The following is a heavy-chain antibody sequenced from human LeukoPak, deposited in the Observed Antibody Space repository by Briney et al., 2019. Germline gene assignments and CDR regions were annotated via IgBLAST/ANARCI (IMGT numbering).Heavy chain of an antibody. CDR1: GFTFSDYW. CDR3: AREYCSGGTCYALGY. J-gene: IGHJ4*02. D-gene: IGHD2-15*01. CDR2: INQSGRDK. V-gene: IGHV3-7*03. Sequence: GGSLRLSCAASGFTFSDYWMTWVRQTPGKTLEWMATINQSGRDKYYVPSVEGRFTLSRDNAKNSLYLQMNNLRAEDTAIYYCAREYCSGGTCYALGYWGQGTLVTVSS.